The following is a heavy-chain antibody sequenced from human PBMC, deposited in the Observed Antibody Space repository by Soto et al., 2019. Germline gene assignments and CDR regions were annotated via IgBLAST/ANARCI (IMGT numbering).Heavy chain of an antibody. Sequence: GGSLRLSCVASGFTFSTYGMNWVRQVPGKGLEWVAGISWNSGSIGYADSVKGRFTISRDNAKNSLYLQMNSLRVEDTATYYCAGALENPYFYYGLNVWGQGTTVTVSS. D-gene: IGHD1-26*01. J-gene: IGHJ6*02. V-gene: IGHV3-9*01. CDR3: AGALENPYFYYGLNV. CDR2: ISWNSGSI. CDR1: GFTFSTYG.